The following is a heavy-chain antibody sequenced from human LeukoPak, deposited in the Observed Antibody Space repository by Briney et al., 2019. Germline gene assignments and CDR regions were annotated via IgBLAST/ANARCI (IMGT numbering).Heavy chain of an antibody. CDR2: IDNRGST. CDR3: ARGGSYTPY. CDR1: GVSTSSYY. D-gene: IGHD1-26*01. V-gene: IGHV4-59*08. Sequence: SETLSLTCTVSGVSTSSYYWSWIRQPPGKGLEWIGYIDNRGSTNYNPSLKSRVTISVDTSKNQFSLKLNSVTAADTAVYYCARGGSYTPYWGQGTLVTVSS. J-gene: IGHJ4*02.